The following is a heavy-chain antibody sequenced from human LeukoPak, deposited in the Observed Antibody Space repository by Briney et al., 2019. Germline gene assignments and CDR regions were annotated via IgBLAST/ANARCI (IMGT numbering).Heavy chain of an antibody. V-gene: IGHV4-4*07. J-gene: IGHJ3*02. D-gene: IGHD2-21*01. CDR1: GASITTYY. Sequence: SETLSLTCTVSGASITTYYWTWIRQPAGKGLEWIGRISTSGSSHYNPSLKSRVTMSIDTPKNQISLKLRSVTAADTAVYYCARDRAVVNAIGGVFDMFGQGTMVTVSS. CDR3: ARDRAVVNAIGGVFDM. CDR2: ISTSGSS.